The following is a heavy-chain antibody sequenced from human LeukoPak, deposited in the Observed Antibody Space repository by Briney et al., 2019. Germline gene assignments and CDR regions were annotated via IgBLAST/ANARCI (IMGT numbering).Heavy chain of an antibody. D-gene: IGHD7-27*01. CDR3: AKTGGPWD. V-gene: IGHV3-23*03. Sequence: PGGSLRLSCAASGLTFNPYALTWVPQAQGKGLEWVSVIYRDGTTYYADSVKGRFTISRDSSKNTLNLLMSSLRAEDTAVYYCAKTGGPWDWGQGALVTVSS. CDR1: GLTFNPYA. J-gene: IGHJ4*02. CDR2: IYRDGTT.